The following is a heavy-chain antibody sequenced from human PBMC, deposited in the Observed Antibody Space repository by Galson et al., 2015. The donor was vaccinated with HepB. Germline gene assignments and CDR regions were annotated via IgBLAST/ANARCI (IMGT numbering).Heavy chain of an antibody. CDR3: ARRAHDDFDYDSSGHYDF. V-gene: IGHV5-51*01. CDR2: IYPGDSDT. CDR1: GYIFRNYW. D-gene: IGHD3-22*01. Sequence: QSGAEVKKPGESLKIFCEGSGYIFRNYWIGWVRQMPGKGLEWMGIIYPGDSDTRYSPSFQGQVTMSAETSLNRAYLKWSSLKASDTAMYYCARRAHDDFDYDSSGHYDFWGQGTLVTVSS. J-gene: IGHJ4*02.